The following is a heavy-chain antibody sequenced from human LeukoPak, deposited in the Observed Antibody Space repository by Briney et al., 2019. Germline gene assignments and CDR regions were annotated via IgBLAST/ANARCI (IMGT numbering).Heavy chain of an antibody. J-gene: IGHJ5*02. CDR2: IYPGDSDT. D-gene: IGHD3-22*01. CDR3: ARQDYYDSSGPPLDP. Sequence: GESLKISCKGSGYSFTSYWIGWVRQMPGKGLEWMGIIYPGDSDTRYSPSFQGQVTISADKSISTAYLQWSSLKASDTAIYYCARQDYYDSSGPPLDPWGQGTLVTVSS. V-gene: IGHV5-51*01. CDR1: GYSFTSYW.